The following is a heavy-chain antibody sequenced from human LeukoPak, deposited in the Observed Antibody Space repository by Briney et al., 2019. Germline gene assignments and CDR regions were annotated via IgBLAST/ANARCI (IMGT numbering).Heavy chain of an antibody. V-gene: IGHV4-59*08. D-gene: IGHD2-15*01. Sequence: SETLSLTCSVSSDSISPYYWNWIRQPPGKGLERIGYISYSGSTDYNPSLKSRVTISLDTSRDQFSLNLTSVTAADTAVYYCARLPDFRFCSGGSCYFDPWGQGTLVTVSS. CDR1: SDSISPYY. CDR3: ARLPDFRFCSGGSCYFDP. CDR2: ISYSGST. J-gene: IGHJ5*02.